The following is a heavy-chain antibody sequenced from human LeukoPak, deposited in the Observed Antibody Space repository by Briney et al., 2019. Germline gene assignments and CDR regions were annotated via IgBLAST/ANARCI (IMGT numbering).Heavy chain of an antibody. J-gene: IGHJ4*02. V-gene: IGHV3-33*01. CDR1: VFTFSSVG. D-gene: IGHD3-22*01. CDR2: IWYRGNNK. Sequence: VRLSCVASVFTFSSVGMRWVRQASGKGLEWVAVIWYRGNNKSYADSVKGRFTISRDKCKDTLDLKMRSLITEQPPVITCARALASTGYYSVEYWGQGTLVTVSS. CDR3: ARALASTGYYSVEY.